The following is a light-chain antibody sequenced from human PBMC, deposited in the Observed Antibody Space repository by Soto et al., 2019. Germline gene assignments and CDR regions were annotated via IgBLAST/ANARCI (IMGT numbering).Light chain of an antibody. J-gene: IGKJ4*01. CDR3: QQYYSTPLT. V-gene: IGKV4-1*01. Sequence: DIVMTQSPDSLAVSLGERATIKCKSSQSVLYTSNNKNYLAWYQQKPGQPPKLLIYWASTRESGVPDRFSGGGSGTDFTLTISSLQAEDVALYFCQQYYSTPLTFGGGTKVEI. CDR1: QSVLYTSNNKNY. CDR2: WAS.